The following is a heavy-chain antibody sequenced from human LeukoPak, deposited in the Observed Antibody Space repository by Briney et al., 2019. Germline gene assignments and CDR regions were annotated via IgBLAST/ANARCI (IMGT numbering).Heavy chain of an antibody. V-gene: IGHV1-2*02. CDR3: ARGPPNYYDSSGHCRY. CDR2: INPNSGGT. CDR1: GYTFTGYY. Sequence: ASVKVSCKASGYTFTGYYMHWVRQAPGQGLEWMGWINPNSGGTNYAQKFQGRVTMTRDTSISTAYMELSRLRSDDTAVYYCARGPPNYYDSSGHCRYWGQGTLVTVSS. D-gene: IGHD3-22*01. J-gene: IGHJ4*02.